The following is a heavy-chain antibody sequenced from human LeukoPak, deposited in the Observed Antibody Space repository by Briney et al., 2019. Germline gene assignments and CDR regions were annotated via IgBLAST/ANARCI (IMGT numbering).Heavy chain of an antibody. D-gene: IGHD5-24*01. CDR3: ARDREMATIKGWFDP. V-gene: IGHV1-2*02. J-gene: IGHJ5*02. CDR1: GYTFTGYY. CDR2: INPNSGGT. Sequence: ASVKVSCKASGYTFTGYYMHWVRQAPGQGLEWMGWINPNSGGTNYAQKFQGRVTMTRDTSISTAYMELSRLRSDDTAVYYCARDREMATIKGWFDPWGQGTLVTVSS.